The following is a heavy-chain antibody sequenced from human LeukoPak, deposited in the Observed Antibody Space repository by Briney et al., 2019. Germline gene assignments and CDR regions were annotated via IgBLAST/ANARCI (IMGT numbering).Heavy chain of an antibody. CDR2: IYHSGNK. V-gene: IGHV4-38-2*02. D-gene: IGHD6-13*01. CDR1: GYSIDNGYY. CDR3: ARVYYSSSYDYWYFDL. J-gene: IGHJ2*01. Sequence: SETLSLTCTVSGYSIDNGYYWGWIRQPPGKGLEWIGSIYHSGNKYYNPSLRSRVTISVDTSKNQFSLKLSSVTAADTAVYYCARVYYSSSYDYWYFDLWGRGTLVTVSS.